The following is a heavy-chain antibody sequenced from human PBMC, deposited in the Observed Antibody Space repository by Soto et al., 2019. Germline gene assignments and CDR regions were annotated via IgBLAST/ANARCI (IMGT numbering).Heavy chain of an antibody. CDR1: GGSISSYY. Sequence: SETLSLTCTVSGGSISSYYWRWIRQPPGKGLEWIGEINHSGSTNYNPSLKSRVTISVDTSKNQFSLKLSSVTAADTAVYYCARGKPIVVVPAAMRWFAPWAQGTLVTVSS. CDR2: INHSGST. CDR3: ARGKPIVVVPAAMRWFAP. V-gene: IGHV4-34*01. D-gene: IGHD2-2*01. J-gene: IGHJ5*02.